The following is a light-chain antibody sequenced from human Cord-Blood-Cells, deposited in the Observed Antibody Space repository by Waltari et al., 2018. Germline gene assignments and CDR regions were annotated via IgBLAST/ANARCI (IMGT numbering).Light chain of an antibody. CDR3: YSTDSSGNHSV. J-gene: IGLJ1*01. CDR1: ALTKKY. V-gene: IGLV3-10*01. CDR2: EDS. Sequence: SSELTQPPSVSVSPVQTARITCPVAALTKKYAYLYQQKSGQAPGPVIYEDSKRPAGIPERFSGSSSGTMATLTISGAQVEDEADYYCYSTDSSGNHSVFGTGTKVTVL.